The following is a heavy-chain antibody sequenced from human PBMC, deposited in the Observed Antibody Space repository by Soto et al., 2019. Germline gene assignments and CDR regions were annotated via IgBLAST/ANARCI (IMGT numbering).Heavy chain of an antibody. D-gene: IGHD6-19*01. V-gene: IGHV1-18*01. CDR3: ARRGWNSPYYSLGLDV. Sequence: QEQLVQSGAEVKKPGASVKVSCQTSGYTFTAYGITWVRQAQGQGLELLGWISPYNGNTKYVDNLQGRVTLTTEISTGTVYMELGGLRPDDTAVYYCARRGWNSPYYSLGLDVWGQGTTVTVSS. CDR1: GYTFTAYG. CDR2: ISPYNGNT. J-gene: IGHJ6*02.